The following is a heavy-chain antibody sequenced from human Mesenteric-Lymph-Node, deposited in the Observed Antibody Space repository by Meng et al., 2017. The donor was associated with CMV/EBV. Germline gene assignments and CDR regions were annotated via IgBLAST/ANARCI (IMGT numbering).Heavy chain of an antibody. V-gene: IGHV1-2*06. CDR3: VRGYSSNYYYFDY. CDR2: INPDSGGT. CDR1: GGTFTDYY. J-gene: IGHJ4*02. D-gene: IGHD6-13*01. Sequence: ASVKVSCKVSGGTFTDYYIHWVRLAPGQGLEWMGRINPDSGGTNYAQKFQGRVTMTRETSISTANMEMSSLRSDDTAVYFCVRGYSSNYYYFDYWGQGTLVTVSS.